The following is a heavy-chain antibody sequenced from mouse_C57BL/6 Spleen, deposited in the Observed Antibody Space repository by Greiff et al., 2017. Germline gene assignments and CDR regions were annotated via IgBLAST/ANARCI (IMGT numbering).Heavy chain of an antibody. J-gene: IGHJ2*01. V-gene: IGHV1-55*01. D-gene: IGHD1-1*01. Sequence: VQLQQPGAELVKPGASVKMSCKASGYTFTSYWITWVKQRPGQGLEWIGDIYPGSGSTNYNEKFKSKATLTVDTSSSTAYMQLSSLTSEDSSVYYCARGYTTVVSFDYWGQGTTLTVSS. CDR2: IYPGSGST. CDR3: ARGYTTVVSFDY. CDR1: GYTFTSYW.